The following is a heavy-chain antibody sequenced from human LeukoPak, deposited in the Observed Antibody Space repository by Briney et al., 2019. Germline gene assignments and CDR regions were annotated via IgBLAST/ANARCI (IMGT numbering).Heavy chain of an antibody. Sequence: GESLKIPCQGSEYSFATHWIAWLRQMPGKGLEWMGIIYPSDSDTRYSPSFQGQVTISADKSIKTAYLQWSSLKASDTAMYYCARPLQGIVGATGFDYWGQGTLVTVSS. D-gene: IGHD1-26*01. CDR3: ARPLQGIVGATGFDY. CDR1: EYSFATHW. J-gene: IGHJ4*02. CDR2: IYPSDSDT. V-gene: IGHV5-51*01.